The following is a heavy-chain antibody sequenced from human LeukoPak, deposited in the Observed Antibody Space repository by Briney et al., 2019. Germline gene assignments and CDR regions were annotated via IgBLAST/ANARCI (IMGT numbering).Heavy chain of an antibody. CDR1: GYTFTGYY. J-gene: IGHJ5*02. Sequence: ASVKVSCKASGYTFTGYYMHWVRQAPGQGLEWMGWINPNSGGTNYAQKFQGRVTMTRDTSISTAYMDLTRLRSDDTAVYFCARPLGSLKEYWWFDPWGLGTLVTVSS. D-gene: IGHD2/OR15-2a*01. V-gene: IGHV1-2*02. CDR2: INPNSGGT. CDR3: ARPLGSLKEYWWFDP.